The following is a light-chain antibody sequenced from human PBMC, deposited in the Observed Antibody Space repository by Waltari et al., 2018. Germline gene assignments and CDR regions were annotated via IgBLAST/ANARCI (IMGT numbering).Light chain of an antibody. V-gene: IGLV2-14*03. CDR3: SSYTADNTRV. J-gene: IGLJ3*02. Sequence: QSPLTQPASVSGSPGQSITISCSGTSSDVGRYKYVSWFQQLPGKAPKPMIYDVNNRPSGVSTRFSGSKAGNTASRTISGLQAADEADYYCSSYTADNTRVFGGGTKLTVL. CDR1: SSDVGRYKY. CDR2: DVN.